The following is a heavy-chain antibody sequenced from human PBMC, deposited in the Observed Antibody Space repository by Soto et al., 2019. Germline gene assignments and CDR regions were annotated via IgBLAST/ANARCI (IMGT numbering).Heavy chain of an antibody. CDR2: NYYNGST. V-gene: IGHV4-59*01. CDR1: GGSISSYC. CDR3: ARDRRAWASVYPLSPPYYCYCMDV. D-gene: IGHD3-16*01. Sequence: QVQLQESAPGLVKPSETLSLTCTVSGGSISSYCWSWIRQPPGKGMEWIGYNYYNGSTNYNPSLKCRVTISVDTSKNLRSLPLSSVTDADQSVYYCARDRRAWASVYPLSPPYYCYCMDVWGQGPRVTVSS. J-gene: IGHJ6*02.